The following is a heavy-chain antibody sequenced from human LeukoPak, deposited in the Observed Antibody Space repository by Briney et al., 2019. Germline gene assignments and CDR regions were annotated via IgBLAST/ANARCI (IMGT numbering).Heavy chain of an antibody. CDR2: ISSGSNTI. CDR1: GFTFSTYS. Sequence: GSLRLSCAASGFTFSTYSMNGVRQAPGKGLEWVSYISSGSNTIYYADSVKGRFTISRDNAKNSLYLQMNSLRAEDTAVYYCATPFDYWGQGTLVTVSS. J-gene: IGHJ4*02. CDR3: ATPFDY. V-gene: IGHV3-48*01.